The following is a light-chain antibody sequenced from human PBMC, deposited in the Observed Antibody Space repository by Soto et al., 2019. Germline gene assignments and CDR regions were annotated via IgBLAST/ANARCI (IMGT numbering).Light chain of an antibody. CDR2: EVT. CDR3: CSDAGRSTYV. V-gene: IGLV2-23*02. Sequence: QSVLTQPASVSGSPGQSITISCTRTNSDVGSFNFVSWYQQHPGKAPKVMIYEVTKRPSGVSDRFSGSKSGDTASLTISGLQAEDEADDYCCSDAGRSTYVFGPGTKVAVL. CDR1: NSDVGSFNF. J-gene: IGLJ1*01.